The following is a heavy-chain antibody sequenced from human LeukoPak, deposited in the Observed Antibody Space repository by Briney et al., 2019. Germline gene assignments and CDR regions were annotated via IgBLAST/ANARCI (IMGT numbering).Heavy chain of an antibody. D-gene: IGHD1/OR15-1a*01. V-gene: IGHV1-24*01. J-gene: IGHJ4*02. Sequence: GASVKVSCKVSGHTLTELSMHWVRQAPGKGLEWMGGFDPEDGETIYAQKFQGRVTMTEDTSTDTAYMELSSLRSEDTAVYYCATASKNWNIQWDYWGQGTLVTVSS. CDR2: FDPEDGET. CDR1: GHTLTELS. CDR3: ATASKNWNIQWDY.